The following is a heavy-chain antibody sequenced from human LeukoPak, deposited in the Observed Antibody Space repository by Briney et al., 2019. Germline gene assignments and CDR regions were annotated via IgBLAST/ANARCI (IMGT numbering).Heavy chain of an antibody. V-gene: IGHV1-69*05. CDR1: GGTFSSYA. CDR2: IIPIFGTA. J-gene: IGHJ5*02. Sequence: SVKVSCKASGGTFSSYAISWVRQAPGQGLEWMGGIIPIFGTANYAQKFQGRVTITTDESTSTAYMELSSLRSEDTAVYYCASEGTRNFNWFDPWGQGTLVTVSS. CDR3: ASEGTRNFNWFDP. D-gene: IGHD1-14*01.